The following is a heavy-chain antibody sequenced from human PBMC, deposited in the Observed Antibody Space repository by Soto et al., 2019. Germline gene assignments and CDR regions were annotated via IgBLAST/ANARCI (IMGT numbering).Heavy chain of an antibody. CDR3: AKAKGMHLY. V-gene: IGHV3-23*01. D-gene: IGHD3-3*02. CDR1: GFTFSSYC. Sequence: TGGSLILSWAAYGFTFSSYCMSWVRQAPGKGLEWVSAISGSGGSTYYADSVKGRFTISRDNSKNTLYLQMNSLRAEDTAVYYCAKAKGMHLYWGQGTLVTVSS. J-gene: IGHJ4*02. CDR2: ISGSGGST.